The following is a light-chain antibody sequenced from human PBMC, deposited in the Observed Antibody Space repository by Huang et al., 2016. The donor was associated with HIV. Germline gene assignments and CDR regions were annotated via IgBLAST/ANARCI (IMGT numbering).Light chain of an antibody. Sequence: DVVMTQFPLSLPVTLGQPASFFCKSSQILVSNDGDIYLNCVQQRPGQSPRRLIYLISKRDSGVPDRFSGSGAGTLFALRINRVEAEDVAIYYCMQGTHWPGTFGQGTNLEI. CDR3: MQGTHWPGT. CDR2: LIS. J-gene: IGKJ1*01. CDR1: QILVSNDGDIY. V-gene: IGKV2-30*01.